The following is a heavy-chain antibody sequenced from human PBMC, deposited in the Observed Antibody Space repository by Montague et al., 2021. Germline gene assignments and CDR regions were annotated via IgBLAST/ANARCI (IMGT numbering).Heavy chain of an antibody. CDR3: GVSPRRRGMYV. CDR2: IGDDGVET. V-gene: IGHV3-7*01. J-gene: IGHJ6*03. CDR1: GFTFSSYW. Sequence: SLRLSCAASGFTFSSYWMSWVRQAPGKGLEWVANIGDDGVETYYVDSVKGRFTVSRDNAKSSLYLQMNSLRAEDTAVYYCGVSPRRRGMYVWGKGTTVTVSS.